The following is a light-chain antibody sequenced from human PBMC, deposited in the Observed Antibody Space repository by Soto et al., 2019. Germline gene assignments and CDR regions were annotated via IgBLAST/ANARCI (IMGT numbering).Light chain of an antibody. CDR2: QVS. Sequence: QSALTQPPSVSGSPGQSVTISCTGTSIDVGNFDLVSWYQQPPGTAPKLLIYQVSNRPSGVPDRFSGSQSGNTASLTISGLQAEDEADYYCSSYTTSSTRVFGTGTKLTV. CDR1: SIDVGNFDL. J-gene: IGLJ1*01. CDR3: SSYTTSSTRV. V-gene: IGLV2-18*02.